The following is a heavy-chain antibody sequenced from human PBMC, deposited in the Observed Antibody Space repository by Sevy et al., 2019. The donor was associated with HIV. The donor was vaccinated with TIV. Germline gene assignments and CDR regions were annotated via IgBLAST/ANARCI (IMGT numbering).Heavy chain of an antibody. CDR3: AGGVDTAMSSGLDY. J-gene: IGHJ4*02. CDR1: GFTVSSNY. D-gene: IGHD5-18*01. Sequence: GGSLRLSCAASGFTVSSNYMSWVRQAPGKGLEWVSVTYSGGSKYYADSVKGRFTISRDNSKNTLYLQMNSLRAEDTAVYYCAGGVDTAMSSGLDYWGQGTLVTVSS. CDR2: TYSGGSK. V-gene: IGHV3-53*01.